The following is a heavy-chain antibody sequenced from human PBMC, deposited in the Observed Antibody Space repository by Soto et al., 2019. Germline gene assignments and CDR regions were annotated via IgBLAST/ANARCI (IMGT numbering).Heavy chain of an antibody. CDR1: GFTFSNYW. D-gene: IGHD4-17*01. J-gene: IGHJ4*02. CDR2: INDQGGSP. CDR3: AKDTYGDYSFDF. Sequence: GGSLRLSCAASGFTFSNYWMHWVRQAPGKGLVWISRINDQGGSPNYADSVKGRFTISRDNSKNTLYLQMNSLRAEDTALYYCAKDTYGDYSFDFWGQGTQVTVSS. V-gene: IGHV3-74*01.